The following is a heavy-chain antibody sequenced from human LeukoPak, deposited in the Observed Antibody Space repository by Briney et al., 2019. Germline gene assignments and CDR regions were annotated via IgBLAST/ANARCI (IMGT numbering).Heavy chain of an antibody. CDR2: ISGSGVST. J-gene: IGHJ6*02. Sequence: PGGSLRLSFAASGFTFSSYAMSWVRQAPGKGLEWFSAISGSGVSTYYADSVKGRFTISRDNSKNTLYLQMNSLRAEDTAVYYCARDLYSSSWYGGGTYYYYGMDVWGQGTTVTVSS. CDR1: GFTFSSYA. V-gene: IGHV3-23*01. CDR3: ARDLYSSSWYGGGTYYYYGMDV. D-gene: IGHD6-13*01.